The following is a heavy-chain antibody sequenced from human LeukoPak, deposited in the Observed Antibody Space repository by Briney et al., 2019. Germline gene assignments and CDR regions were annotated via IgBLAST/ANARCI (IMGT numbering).Heavy chain of an antibody. CDR3: ARGWDIVATYYYYGMDV. D-gene: IGHD5-12*01. V-gene: IGHV3-21*01. CDR1: GFTFSSYS. CDR2: ISSSSISI. J-gene: IGHJ6*02. Sequence: GGSLRLSCAASGFTFSSYSMNWVRQAPGKGLEWVSSISSSSISIYYADSVKGRFTISRDNVKNSLYLQMNSLRAEDTAVYYCARGWDIVATYYYYGMDVWGQGTTVTVSS.